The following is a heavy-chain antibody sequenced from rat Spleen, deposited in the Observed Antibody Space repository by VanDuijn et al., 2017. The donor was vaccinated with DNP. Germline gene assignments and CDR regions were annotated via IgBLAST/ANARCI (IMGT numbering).Heavy chain of an antibody. D-gene: IGHD5-1*01. Sequence: EVQLVESGGGLVQPGRSMKLSCAASGFTFSDYYMAWVRQAPKKGLEWVASISYEGSRTYYGDSVKGRFTISIDNAKSTLYLQMNSLRSEDTATYYCARLGGDWGQGVMVTVSS. CDR1: GFTFSDYY. CDR3: ARLGGD. J-gene: IGHJ2*01. CDR2: ISYEGSRT. V-gene: IGHV5-22*01.